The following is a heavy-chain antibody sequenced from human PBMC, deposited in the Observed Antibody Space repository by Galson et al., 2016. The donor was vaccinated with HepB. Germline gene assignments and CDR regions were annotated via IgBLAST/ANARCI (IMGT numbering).Heavy chain of an antibody. D-gene: IGHD5-24*01. Sequence: EPLSLTCIVSGASISSYYWSWIRQPPGKGLEWIGNMYHSGSTSYNPSLKSRVTISVDTSKNQFSLKLSSVTPADTAVYYCARRGPDMATMTHWGQGTLVTVSS. V-gene: IGHV4-59*01. CDR2: MYHSGST. J-gene: IGHJ4*02. CDR1: GASISSYY. CDR3: ARRGPDMATMTH.